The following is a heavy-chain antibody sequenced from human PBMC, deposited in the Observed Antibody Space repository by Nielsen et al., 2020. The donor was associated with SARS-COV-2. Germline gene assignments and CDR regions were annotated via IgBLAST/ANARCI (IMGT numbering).Heavy chain of an antibody. V-gene: IGHV4-59*13. D-gene: IGHD3-3*01. Sequence: SETLSLTCTVSGGSISSYYWSWIRQPPGKGLEWIGYIYYSGSTNYNPSLKSRVTISVDTSKNQFSLKLSSVTAADTAVYYCARARLRDFWSGYYNDYYGMDVWGQGTTVTVSS. CDR1: GGSISSYY. CDR3: ARARLRDFWSGYYNDYYGMDV. J-gene: IGHJ6*02. CDR2: IYYSGST.